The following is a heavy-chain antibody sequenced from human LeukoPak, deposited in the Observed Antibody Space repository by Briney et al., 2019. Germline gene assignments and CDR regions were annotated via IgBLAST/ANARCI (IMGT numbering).Heavy chain of an antibody. V-gene: IGHV3-48*01. Sequence: PGGSLRLSCAASGFTFSSYDMNWVRQSPGKGLEWVSYISSSSSAIYYADSVKGRFTISRDNSKNTLYLQMNSLRAEDTAVYYCAKEPLRVGATYAEYFQHWGQGTLVTVSS. J-gene: IGHJ1*01. CDR1: GFTFSSYD. CDR2: ISSSSSAI. D-gene: IGHD1-26*01. CDR3: AKEPLRVGATYAEYFQH.